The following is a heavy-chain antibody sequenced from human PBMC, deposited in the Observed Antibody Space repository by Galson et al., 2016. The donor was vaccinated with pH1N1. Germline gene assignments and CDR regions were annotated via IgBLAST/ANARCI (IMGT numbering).Heavy chain of an antibody. V-gene: IGHV3-74*01. D-gene: IGHD3-3*01. J-gene: IGHJ4*02. Sequence: SLRLSCAASGFTFSSHWMHWVRQAPGKGLVWVSRINGDGSSTSYADSVKGRLTISRDNARNTLYLQMDSLRAEDTAVYYCARETTISGVVMDFDSWGQGTQVTVSS. CDR2: INGDGSST. CDR1: GFTFSSHW. CDR3: ARETTISGVVMDFDS.